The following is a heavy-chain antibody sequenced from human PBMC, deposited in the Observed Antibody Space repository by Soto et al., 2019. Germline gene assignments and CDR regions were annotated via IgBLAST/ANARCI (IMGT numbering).Heavy chain of an antibody. CDR1: GGSISSYY. V-gene: IGHV4-59*01. CDR3: ARGYDFWSGYYFDY. CDR2: IYYSGST. Sequence: SETLSLTCTVSGGSISSYYWSWIRQPPGKGLEWIGYIYYSGSTNYNPSLKSRVTISVDTSKNQFSLKLSSVTAADTAVYYCARGYDFWSGYYFDYWGQGTLVTVSS. D-gene: IGHD3-3*01. J-gene: IGHJ4*02.